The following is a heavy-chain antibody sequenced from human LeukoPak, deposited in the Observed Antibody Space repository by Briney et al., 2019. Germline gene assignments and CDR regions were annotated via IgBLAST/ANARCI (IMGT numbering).Heavy chain of an antibody. CDR3: ARHRELWLSMDY. V-gene: IGHV4-39*01. J-gene: IGHJ4*02. CDR2: VFYTGTT. CDR1: GGSISGRSYY. D-gene: IGHD3-10*01. Sequence: PSETLSLTCTVSGGSISGRSYYWGWLRQPPGKKPEWIGSVFYTGTTYYHPSLKSRVTILVDSSRNQFSLKLNFVTAADTAVYYCARHRELWLSMDYWGQGLLVTVSS.